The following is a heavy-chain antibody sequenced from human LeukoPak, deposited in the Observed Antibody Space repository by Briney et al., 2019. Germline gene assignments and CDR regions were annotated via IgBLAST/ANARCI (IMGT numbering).Heavy chain of an antibody. V-gene: IGHV3-30*18. CDR1: GFTFSSYG. Sequence: GGSLRLSCAASGFTFSSYGMHWVHQAPGKGLEWVAVISYDGSNKYYADSVKGRFTISRDNSKNTLYLQMNSLRAEDTAVYYCAKDGRGYSGYDFYYYYYMDVWGKGTTVTVSS. CDR2: ISYDGSNK. CDR3: AKDGRGYSGYDFYYYYYMDV. J-gene: IGHJ6*03. D-gene: IGHD5-12*01.